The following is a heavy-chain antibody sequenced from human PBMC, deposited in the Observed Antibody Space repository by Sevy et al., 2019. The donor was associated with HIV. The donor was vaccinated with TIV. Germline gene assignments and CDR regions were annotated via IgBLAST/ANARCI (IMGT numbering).Heavy chain of an antibody. CDR2: ISSSSSYI. Sequence: GGSLRLSCAASGFTFSSYSMNWVRQAPGKGLEWVSSISSSSSYIYYADSVKGRFTIFRDNAKNSLYLQMNSLRAEDTAVYYCARDKRGGSGSYSLYYYYYGMDVWGQGTTVTVSS. CDR1: GFTFSSYS. D-gene: IGHD3-10*01. V-gene: IGHV3-21*01. J-gene: IGHJ6*02. CDR3: ARDKRGGSGSYSLYYYYYGMDV.